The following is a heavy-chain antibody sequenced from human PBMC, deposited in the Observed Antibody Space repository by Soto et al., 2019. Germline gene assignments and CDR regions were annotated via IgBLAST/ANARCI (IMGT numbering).Heavy chain of an antibody. Sequence: EVQVVESGGGLVQPGGSLRLSCVVSGFTFSSYWMHWVRQAPGKGLVCVSWINGDGSRTKNADSVKGRFTISRDNAQNMLYLHINRMRVEEPALYACARGTIRGQGTLVTVSS. CDR2: INGDGSRT. J-gene: IGHJ4*02. V-gene: IGHV3-74*01. CDR1: GFTFSSYW. D-gene: IGHD3-3*01. CDR3: ARGTI.